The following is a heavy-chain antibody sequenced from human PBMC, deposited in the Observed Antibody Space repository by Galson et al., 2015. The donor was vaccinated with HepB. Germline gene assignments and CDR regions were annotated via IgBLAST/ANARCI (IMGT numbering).Heavy chain of an antibody. CDR1: GYTFTSYG. CDR2: ISAYNGNT. J-gene: IGHJ5*01. D-gene: IGHD3-3*01. V-gene: IGHV1-18*04. CDR3: ARDLGFWSGARSGDWFDP. Sequence: SVKVSCKASGYTFTSYGISWVRQAPGQGLEWMGWISAYNGNTNYAQKLQGRVTMTTDTSTSTAYMELRRLRSDDTAVYYCARDLGFWSGARSGDWFDPWGQGTMVTVSS.